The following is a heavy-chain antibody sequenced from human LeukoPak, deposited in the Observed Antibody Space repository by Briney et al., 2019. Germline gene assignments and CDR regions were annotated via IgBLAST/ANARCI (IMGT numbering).Heavy chain of an antibody. CDR1: GFTFSSYW. V-gene: IGHV3-7*03. CDR2: IKQDGSEK. Sequence: GGSLRLSCAPSGFTFSSYWMSWVRQAPGKGLEWVANIKQDGSEKYYVDSVKGRFTISKDNGKNSLYPQMKSLRAEETAVYYCARKAYGLDVWGKGTTVTVSS. J-gene: IGHJ6*04. CDR3: ARKAYGLDV.